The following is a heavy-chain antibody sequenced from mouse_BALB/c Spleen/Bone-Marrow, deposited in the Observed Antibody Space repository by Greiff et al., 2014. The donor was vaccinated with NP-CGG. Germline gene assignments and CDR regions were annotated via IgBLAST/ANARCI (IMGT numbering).Heavy chain of an antibody. CDR3: AVYDYEGFAY. CDR1: GFNIKDTY. D-gene: IGHD2-4*01. CDR2: MDPANGNT. V-gene: IGHV14-3*02. J-gene: IGHJ3*01. Sequence: EVQLQQSGAELVKPGASVTLSCTASGFNIKDTYMHWVKQRPEQGLEWIGRMDPANGNTKYDPKFQGKATITADTSSNTAYLQLSSLTSEDTAVYYCAVYDYEGFAYWGQGTLVTVSA.